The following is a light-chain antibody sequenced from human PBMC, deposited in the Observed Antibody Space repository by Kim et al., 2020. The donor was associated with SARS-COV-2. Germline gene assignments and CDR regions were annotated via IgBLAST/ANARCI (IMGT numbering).Light chain of an antibody. V-gene: IGKV1-39*01. J-gene: IGKJ1*01. Sequence: DIQMTQSPSSLSASVGDRVTITCRASQSISSYLNWYQQKPGKAPKLLIYAASSLQSGVPSRFSGSGSGTEFTLTISSLQPEDFATYYCQQSYSNPRTFGQGTKVDIK. CDR2: AAS. CDR3: QQSYSNPRT. CDR1: QSISSY.